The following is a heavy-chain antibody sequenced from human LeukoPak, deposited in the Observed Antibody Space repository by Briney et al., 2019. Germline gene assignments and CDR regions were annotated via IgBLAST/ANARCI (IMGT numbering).Heavy chain of an antibody. J-gene: IGHJ1*01. Sequence: GGSLRLSCAGSGFTFDDHGMHWVRHVPGKGLEWVCGISWSSASIGYAASVKGRFTVSRDNAKNFVYLQMNGLRPEDTALYYCVKDDSSGSYFQHWGQGSLVSVSS. CDR3: VKDDSSGSYFQH. CDR2: ISWSSASI. D-gene: IGHD3-22*01. V-gene: IGHV3-9*01. CDR1: GFTFDDHG.